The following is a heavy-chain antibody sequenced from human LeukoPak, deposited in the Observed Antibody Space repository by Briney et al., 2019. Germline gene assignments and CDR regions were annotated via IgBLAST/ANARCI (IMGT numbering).Heavy chain of an antibody. CDR1: GGSISSDY. D-gene: IGHD2-15*01. Sequence: MASETLSLTCTVSGGSISSDYWSWIRQPAGKGLEWIVRISTSASTNYSRSIKSRVTMSVDTSKNQFTLKLSSVTAADTAVYHCEKVMPSRVLAATYGFDYWGQGTLVTVSS. CDR3: EKVMPSRVLAATYGFDY. CDR2: ISTSAST. V-gene: IGHV4-4*07. J-gene: IGHJ4*02.